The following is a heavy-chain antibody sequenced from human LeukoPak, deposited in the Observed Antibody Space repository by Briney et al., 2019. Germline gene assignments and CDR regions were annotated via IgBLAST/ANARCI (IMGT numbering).Heavy chain of an antibody. Sequence: PGGSLRLSCAASGFTVSSNYMSWVRQAPGKGLEWVALIWYDGSDKYYADSVKGRFPISRDNSKNTLYLQMNSLRVEDTAVYYCAVDCSSASCRPENWGQGTLVTVSS. V-gene: IGHV3-30*02. CDR3: AVDCSSASCRPEN. J-gene: IGHJ4*02. CDR1: GFTVSSNY. D-gene: IGHD2-2*01. CDR2: IWYDGSDK.